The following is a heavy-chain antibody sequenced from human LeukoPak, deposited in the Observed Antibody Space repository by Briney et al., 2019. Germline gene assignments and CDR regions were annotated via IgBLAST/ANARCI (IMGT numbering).Heavy chain of an antibody. CDR2: ISDDGSST. J-gene: IGHJ4*02. V-gene: IGHV3-74*01. CDR1: GFTFNNFW. D-gene: IGHD2-8*01. Sequence: PGGSLRLSCAASGFTFNNFWMHWVRQAPGKGLVWVARISDDGSSTGYADSVKGRFTISRDNAKNTVYLQMNSLRAEDTAVYYCVRMLNIDFWGQGALVTVSS. CDR3: VRMLNIDF.